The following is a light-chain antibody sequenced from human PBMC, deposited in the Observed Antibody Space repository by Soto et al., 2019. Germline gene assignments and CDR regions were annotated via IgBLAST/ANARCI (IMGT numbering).Light chain of an antibody. CDR3: QQYNNWPQT. CDR2: GAS. J-gene: IGKJ1*01. CDR1: QTINNN. V-gene: IGKV3-15*01. Sequence: VMTQAPATLSVSPGEIATLSFSASQTINNNVAWYQLKDGQVPRLLIYGASTRAADVPARFSGGGSGTEFTLTISSLQSEDFAEYHCQQYNNWPQTFGQGTKVDIK.